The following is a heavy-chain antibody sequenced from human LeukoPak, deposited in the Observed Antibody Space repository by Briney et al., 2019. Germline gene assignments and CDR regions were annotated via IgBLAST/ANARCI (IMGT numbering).Heavy chain of an antibody. CDR1: GGSISSGGYF. CDR3: ARDLFLTGYTNYFNY. J-gene: IGHJ4*02. D-gene: IGHD3-9*01. Sequence: SETLSLTCTVSGGSISSGGYFWSWIRQHPGKGLEWIGSISSSGSTLYSPSLKRRVTISVDTSKNQFSLNLSSVTAADTAVYYCARDLFLTGYTNYFNYWGQGTLVTVSS. V-gene: IGHV4-31*03. CDR2: ISSSGST.